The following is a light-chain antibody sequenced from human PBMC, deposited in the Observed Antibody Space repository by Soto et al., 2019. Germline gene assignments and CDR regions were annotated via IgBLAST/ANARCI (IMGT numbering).Light chain of an antibody. CDR1: QGISSD. Sequence: ALRMTQSPSSFSGSAGDRCTLTFPASQGISSDLAWYQQRQGKXPRXXIYAASTLQSGVPSRFSGSGSGTDLTITISSLEPEDGEVYYCQQRSDWPLTFGQGTRLEIK. J-gene: IGKJ5*01. V-gene: IGKV1-8*01. CDR3: QQRSDWPLT. CDR2: AAS.